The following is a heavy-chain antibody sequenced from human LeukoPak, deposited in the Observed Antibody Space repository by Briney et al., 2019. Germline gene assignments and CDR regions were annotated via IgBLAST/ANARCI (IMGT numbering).Heavy chain of an antibody. V-gene: IGHV4-61*03. J-gene: IGHJ5*02. CDR2: IYYSGST. Sequence: SETLSLTCTVSGGSVSSGTYYWSWIRQPPGKELEWIGYIYYSGSTNYNPSLKSRVTISRDTSKNHFSLNLGSVTAADTAVYYCARALSGRNHWFDPWGQGTLVTVSS. CDR1: GGSVSSGTYY. D-gene: IGHD3-10*01. CDR3: ARALSGRNHWFDP.